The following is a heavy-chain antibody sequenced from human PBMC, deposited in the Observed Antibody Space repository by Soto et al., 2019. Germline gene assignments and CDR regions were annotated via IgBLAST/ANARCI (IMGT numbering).Heavy chain of an antibody. J-gene: IGHJ6*02. CDR2: IFHTGST. Sequence: QLQESGPGLVKSSQTLSLTCTVSGDCISTPEFFWAWVRQPPGRGLEWIGYIFHTGSTYQNPSLRSRLTMSIDTAEGQYSLNRSSVTAAGTATYYCARYSTMTSAWRGLDVWGQGITVTVSS. D-gene: IGHD2-15*01. CDR1: GDCISTPEFF. CDR3: ARYSTMTSAWRGLDV. V-gene: IGHV4-31*03.